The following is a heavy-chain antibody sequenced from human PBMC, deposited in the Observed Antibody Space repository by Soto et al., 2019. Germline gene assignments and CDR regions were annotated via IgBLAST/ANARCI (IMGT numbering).Heavy chain of an antibody. V-gene: IGHV1-69*13. D-gene: IGHD3-10*01. J-gene: IGHJ4*02. Sequence: SVKASCKASGCTFSSYALSWVRQAPGQGLEWMGGIIPIFGTANYAQKFQGRVTITAAESTSTAYMELSSLRSEDTAVYYCARGPPFARPGSGGVPTIFTFWGQGTLV. CDR3: ARGPPFARPGSGGVPTIFTF. CDR2: IIPIFGTA. CDR1: GCTFSSYA.